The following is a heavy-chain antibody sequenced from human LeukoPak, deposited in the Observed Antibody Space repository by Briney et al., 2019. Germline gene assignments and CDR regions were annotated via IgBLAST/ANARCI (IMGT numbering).Heavy chain of an antibody. D-gene: IGHD3-3*01. CDR2: INWNGGST. CDR1: GFTFDDYG. Sequence: GGTLRLSCASSGFTFDDYGMSWVRQAPGKGLEWVSGINWNGGSTGYADSVKGRFTISRDNAKNSLYLQMNSLRAEDTALYYCAREYLKCYDFWSGYSYWDQGTLVTVSS. CDR3: AREYLKCYDFWSGYSY. V-gene: IGHV3-20*04. J-gene: IGHJ4*02.